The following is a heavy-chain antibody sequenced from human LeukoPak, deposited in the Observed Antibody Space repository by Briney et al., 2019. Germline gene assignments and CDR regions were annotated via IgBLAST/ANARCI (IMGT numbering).Heavy chain of an antibody. CDR3: ARAVGGLIVMVPPDAFDI. CDR2: IYYSGST. D-gene: IGHD3-22*01. V-gene: IGHV4-59*01. CDR1: GGSISSYY. Sequence: SETLSLTCTVSGGSISSYYWSWIRQPPGKGLEWIGYIYYSGSTNYNPSLKSRVTISVDTSKNQFSLKLSSVTAADTAVYYCARAVGGLIVMVPPDAFDIWGQGTMVTVSS. J-gene: IGHJ3*02.